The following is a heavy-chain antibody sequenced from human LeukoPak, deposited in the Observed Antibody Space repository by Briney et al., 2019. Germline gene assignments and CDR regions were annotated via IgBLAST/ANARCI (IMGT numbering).Heavy chain of an antibody. J-gene: IGHJ4*02. V-gene: IGHV3-7*01. CDR3: ARSRLPYYGDYEESFDY. CDR2: IKQDGSEK. D-gene: IGHD4-17*01. CDR1: GFTFSSYW. Sequence: GGSLRLSCAASGFTFSSYWMSWVRQAPGKGLEWVANIKQDGSEKYYVDSVKGRFTISRDNAKNSLYLQMNSLRAEDTAVYYCARSRLPYYGDYEESFDYWGQGTLVTVSS.